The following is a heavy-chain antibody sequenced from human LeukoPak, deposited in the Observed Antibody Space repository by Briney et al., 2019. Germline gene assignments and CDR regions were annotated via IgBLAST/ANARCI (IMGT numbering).Heavy chain of an antibody. V-gene: IGHV3-33*06. CDR2: IWSDGSNK. D-gene: IGHD6-19*01. CDR3: AKDGGGSGWDRVFDY. Sequence: QPGRSLRLSCAASGFTFRSYGMHWVRQAPGKGLEWVAIIWSDGSNKYYADSVKGRFTISRDNSKNTLYLQMNSLRVEDTAVYYCAKDGGGSGWDRVFDYWGQGTLVTVSS. CDR1: GFTFRSYG. J-gene: IGHJ4*02.